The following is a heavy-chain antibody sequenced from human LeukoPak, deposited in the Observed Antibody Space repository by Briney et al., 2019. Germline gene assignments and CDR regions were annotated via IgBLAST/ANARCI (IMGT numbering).Heavy chain of an antibody. CDR1: GGTISSYS. CDR2: ISDNGRT. V-gene: IGHV4-4*07. CDR3: ARGEAQDAFDI. Sequence: SETLSLTCTVSGGTISSYSWSWVRQPAGKGLEWIGRISDNGRTNYNSSLESRVTMSVDTSKNQVSLRVTSVTAADTAVYYCARGEAQDAFDIWGQGTMVTVSS. J-gene: IGHJ3*02. D-gene: IGHD3-16*01.